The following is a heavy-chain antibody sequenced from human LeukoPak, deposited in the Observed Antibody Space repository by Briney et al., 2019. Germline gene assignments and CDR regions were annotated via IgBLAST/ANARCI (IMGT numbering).Heavy chain of an antibody. J-gene: IGHJ4*02. CDR2: INPSGTST. CDR1: GYTFTNYY. D-gene: IGHD3-9*01. CDR3: ARLDYDTLTGQDY. V-gene: IGHV1-46*01. Sequence: ASVKLSCKASGYTFTNYYIHWVRQAPGQGLEWMGLINPSGTSTTYAQKFQGRVTMTRDMSMSTVYMELSSLRSEDTAVYYCARLDYDTLTGQDYWGQGTLVTVSS.